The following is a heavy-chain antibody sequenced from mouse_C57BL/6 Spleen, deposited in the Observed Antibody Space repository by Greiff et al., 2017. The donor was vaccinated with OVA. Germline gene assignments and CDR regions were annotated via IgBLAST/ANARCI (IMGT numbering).Heavy chain of an antibody. CDR1: GFTFSSYG. J-gene: IGHJ3*01. CDR3: ASQEAWFAY. V-gene: IGHV5-6*01. Sequence: EVQRVESGGDLVKPGGSLKLSCAASGFTFSSYGMSWVRQTPDKRLEWVATISSGGSYTYYPDSVKGRFTISRDNAKNTLYLQMSSLKSEDTAMYYCASQEAWFAYWGQGTLVTVSA. CDR2: ISSGGSYT.